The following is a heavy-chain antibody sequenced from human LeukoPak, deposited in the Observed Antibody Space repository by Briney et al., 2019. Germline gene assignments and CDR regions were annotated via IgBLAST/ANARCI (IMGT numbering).Heavy chain of an antibody. J-gene: IGHJ3*02. CDR2: INPNSGGT. CDR3: ARALYDSSGYYKGGAFDI. Sequence: ASVKVSCKASGYTFTSYDINWVRQAPGQGLEWMGWINPNSGGTNYAQKFQGRVTMTRDTSVSTAYMELSRPRSDDTAVYYCARALYDSSGYYKGGAFDIWAKGQWSPSLQ. CDR1: GYTFTSYD. D-gene: IGHD3-22*01. V-gene: IGHV1-2*02.